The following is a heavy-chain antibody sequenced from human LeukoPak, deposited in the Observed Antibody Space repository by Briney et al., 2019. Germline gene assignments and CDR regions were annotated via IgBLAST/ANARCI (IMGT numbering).Heavy chain of an antibody. CDR3: ARGQERGYSYGLIPEFDY. CDR2: INPNSGGT. Sequence: ASVKVSCKASGYTFTCYYMHWVRQAPGQGLEWMGWINPNSGGTNYAQKFQGWVTMTRDTSISTAYMELSRLRSDDTAVYYCARGQERGYSYGLIPEFDYWGQGTLVTVSS. V-gene: IGHV1-2*04. J-gene: IGHJ4*02. CDR1: GYTFTCYY. D-gene: IGHD5-18*01.